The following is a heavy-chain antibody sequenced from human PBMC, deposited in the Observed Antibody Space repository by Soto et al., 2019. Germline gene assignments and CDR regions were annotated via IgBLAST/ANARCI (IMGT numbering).Heavy chain of an antibody. CDR1: GYSFTSFG. J-gene: IGHJ4*02. CDR2: ISAYNGNT. V-gene: IGHV1-18*04. Sequence: QVQLVQSGAEVKKPGASVKVSCKASGYSFTSFGITWVRQAPGQGLEWMGWISAYNGNTNYAQNLQGRVIMTTDRSANTVYMELRSLTSDATAVYYCARDRGDTAMVTFNFWGQGTLVIVSS. CDR3: ARDRGDTAMVTFNF. D-gene: IGHD5-18*01.